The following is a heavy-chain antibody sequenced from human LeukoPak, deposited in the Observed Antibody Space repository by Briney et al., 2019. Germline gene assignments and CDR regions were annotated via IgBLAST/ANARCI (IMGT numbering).Heavy chain of an antibody. V-gene: IGHV3-48*04. J-gene: IGHJ3*02. CDR1: GFTFSSYS. D-gene: IGHD2-15*01. Sequence: PGGSLRLSCAASGFTFSSYSMNWVRQAPGKGLEWVSYISSSSSTIYYADSVKGRFTISRDNAKNSLYLQMNSPRAEDTAVYYCARDRTYCSGGRCYDLFDIWGQGTMTVSS. CDR3: ARDRTYCSGGRCYDLFDI. CDR2: ISSSSSTI.